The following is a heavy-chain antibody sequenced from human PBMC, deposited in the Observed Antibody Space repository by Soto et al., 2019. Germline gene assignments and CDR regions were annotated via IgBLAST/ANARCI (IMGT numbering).Heavy chain of an antibody. Sequence: QVQLVQSGAEVKKPGASVKVSCKASGYTFTSYYMHWVRQAPGQGLEWMGIINPSGGSTSYAQKFQGRVTMTRDTSTRTVYMELSSLRSEDTAVYYCARGSRAGIQLWSYYFDYWGQGTLVTVSS. V-gene: IGHV1-46*01. CDR3: ARGSRAGIQLWSYYFDY. D-gene: IGHD5-18*01. J-gene: IGHJ4*02. CDR1: GYTFTSYY. CDR2: INPSGGST.